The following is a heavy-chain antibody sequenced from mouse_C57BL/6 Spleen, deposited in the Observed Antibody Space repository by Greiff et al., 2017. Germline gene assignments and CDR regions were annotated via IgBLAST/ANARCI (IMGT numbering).Heavy chain of an antibody. CDR1: GYAFSSSW. CDR2: INPGDGDT. CDR3: ARSVDYGISYAWFAY. Sequence: VQVVESGPELVKPGASVKISCKASGYAFSSSWMNWVKQRPGKGLEWIGRINPGDGDTNYNGKFKGKATLTADKSSSTAYMQLSSLTSEDSAVYFCARSVDYGISYAWFAYWGQGTLVTVSA. D-gene: IGHD1-1*01. V-gene: IGHV1-82*01. J-gene: IGHJ3*01.